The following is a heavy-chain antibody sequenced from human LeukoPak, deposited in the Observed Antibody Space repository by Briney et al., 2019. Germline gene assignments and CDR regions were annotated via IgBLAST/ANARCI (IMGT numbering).Heavy chain of an antibody. CDR1: GFTVSSNY. CDR2: IYSGGTT. CDR3: ARDRLYSSSSEDY. V-gene: IGHV3-53*01. Sequence: SGGSLRLSCAASGFTVSSNYMSWVRQAPGKGLEWVSVIYSGGTTYYADSVKGRFTISRDNSKPTLYLQMTSLRVEDTAVYYCARDRLYSSSSEDYWGQGTLVTVSS. D-gene: IGHD6-6*01. J-gene: IGHJ4*02.